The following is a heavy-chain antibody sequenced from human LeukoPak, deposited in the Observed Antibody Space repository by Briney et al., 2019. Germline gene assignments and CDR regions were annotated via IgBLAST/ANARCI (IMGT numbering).Heavy chain of an antibody. D-gene: IGHD2-15*01. Sequence: PGGSLRLSCAASGFTFSSYWMSWSRQAPGKGPEWVANIKQDGSEKYYVDSVKGRFTISRDNAKNSLYLQMNSLRAEDTAVYYCARAYCSGGSCYLAAFDIWGQGTLVSVSS. V-gene: IGHV3-7*01. J-gene: IGHJ3*02. CDR1: GFTFSSYW. CDR2: IKQDGSEK. CDR3: ARAYCSGGSCYLAAFDI.